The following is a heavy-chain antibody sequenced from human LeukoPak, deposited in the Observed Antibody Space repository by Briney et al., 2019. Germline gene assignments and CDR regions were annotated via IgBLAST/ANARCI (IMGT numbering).Heavy chain of an antibody. Sequence: GGSLRLSCAASGFTFNCYGMHWVRQAPGKGLEWVAFIRYDGSNKYSADSVKGRFTISRDNSKNMLSLQMSSLRGEDTAVYYCAKDHGPAHYYMDVWGKGTTVTVSS. CDR1: GFTFNCYG. CDR3: AKDHGPAHYYMDV. J-gene: IGHJ6*03. V-gene: IGHV3-30*02. CDR2: IRYDGSNK. D-gene: IGHD2-2*01.